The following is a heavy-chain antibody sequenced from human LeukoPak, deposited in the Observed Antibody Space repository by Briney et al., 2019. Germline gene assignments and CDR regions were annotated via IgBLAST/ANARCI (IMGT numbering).Heavy chain of an antibody. CDR2: ISWNSGSI. D-gene: IGHD3-3*01. J-gene: IGHJ6*03. Sequence: QPGRSLRLSCAASGFTFDDYAMHWVRQAPGKGLEWVSGISWNSGSIGYADSVKGRFTISRDNAKNSLYLQMNSLRAEDTALYYCAKDYDFWSGSPLYMDVWGKGTTVTVSS. CDR3: AKDYDFWSGSPLYMDV. V-gene: IGHV3-9*01. CDR1: GFTFDDYA.